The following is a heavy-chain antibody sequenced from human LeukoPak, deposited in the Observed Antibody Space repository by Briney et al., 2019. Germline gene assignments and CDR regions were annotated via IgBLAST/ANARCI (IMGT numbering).Heavy chain of an antibody. D-gene: IGHD2-15*01. CDR3: ARVSVARYYYGMDV. V-gene: IGHV4-59*01. Sequence: PSETLSLTCTVSGGSISSYYWSWIRQPPGKGLEWIGYIYYSGSTNYNPSLKSRVTISVDTSKNQFSLKLSSVTAADTAVYYCARVSVARYYYGMDVWGQGTTVTVSS. J-gene: IGHJ6*02. CDR2: IYYSGST. CDR1: GGSISSYY.